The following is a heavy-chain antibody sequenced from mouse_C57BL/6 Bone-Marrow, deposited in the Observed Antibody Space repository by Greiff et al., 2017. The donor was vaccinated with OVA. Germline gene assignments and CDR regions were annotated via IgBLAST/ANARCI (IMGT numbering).Heavy chain of an antibody. CDR2: IWSGGST. Sequence: VTLVESGPGLVQPSQSLSISCTVSGFSFPSSCVHLVRQSPCTGLAWLGVIWSGGSTDYNAAFISRLSISKDNSKSQVFFKMNSLQADDTAIYYCARIYYDYDGTGGGYWGQGTSVTVSS. J-gene: IGHJ4*01. CDR1: GFSFPSSC. V-gene: IGHV2-2*01. D-gene: IGHD2-4*01. CDR3: ARIYYDYDGTGGGY.